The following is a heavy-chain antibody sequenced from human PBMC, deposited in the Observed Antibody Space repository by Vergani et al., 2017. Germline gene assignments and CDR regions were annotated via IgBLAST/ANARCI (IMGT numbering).Heavy chain of an antibody. V-gene: IGHV3-43*01. CDR2: ISWDGGST. D-gene: IGHD3-10*01. CDR1: GFTFDDYT. Sequence: EVQLVESGGVVVQPGGSLRLSCAASGFTFDDYTMHWVRQAPGKGLEWVSLISWDGGSTYYADTVKGRFTISRDNSKNSLYLQMNSLRTEDTALYYCANGGNYYGSGSYSALVFYYGMDVWGQGTTVTVSS. J-gene: IGHJ6*02. CDR3: ANGGNYYGSGSYSALVFYYGMDV.